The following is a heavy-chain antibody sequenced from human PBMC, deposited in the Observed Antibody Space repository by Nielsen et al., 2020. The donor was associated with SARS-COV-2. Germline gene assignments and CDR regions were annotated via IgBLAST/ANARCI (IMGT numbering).Heavy chain of an antibody. D-gene: IGHD2-21*02. CDR2: ISAYNGNT. Sequence: ASVKVSCKASGYTFTSYGISWVRQAPGQGLEWMGWISAYNGNTNYAQKLQGRVTMTTDTSTSTAYMELRSLRSEDTAVYYCARVMVCGGDCYAFDIWGQGTMVTVSS. CDR3: ARVMVCGGDCYAFDI. V-gene: IGHV1-18*01. CDR1: GYTFTSYG. J-gene: IGHJ3*02.